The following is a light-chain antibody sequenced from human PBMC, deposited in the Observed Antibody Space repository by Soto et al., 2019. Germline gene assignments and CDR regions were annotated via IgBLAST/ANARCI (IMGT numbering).Light chain of an antibody. J-gene: IGLJ1*01. Sequence: QSVLTQPPPASGSPGQSVTISRTGTPSEVGGYTYVSWYQQHPGKAPKLMIYEVNKRPSGVPDRFSGSKSGNTASLAVSGLQAEDEADYYCSSYAGSNNYVFGTGTKVTVL. V-gene: IGLV2-8*01. CDR1: PSEVGGYTY. CDR3: SSYAGSNNYV. CDR2: EVN.